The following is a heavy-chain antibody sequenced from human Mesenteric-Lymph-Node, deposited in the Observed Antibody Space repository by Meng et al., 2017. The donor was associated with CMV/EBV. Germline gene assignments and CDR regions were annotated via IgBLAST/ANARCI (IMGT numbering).Heavy chain of an antibody. V-gene: IGHV3-9*01. CDR3: AGVDVDV. CDR1: GFTFDDYD. Sequence: GGSLRLSCAASGFTFDDYDMHWVRQAPGKGLEWVSGVSWNSGDIGYADPVKGRFTISRDNPKNSLYLQMNSLRAEDTAVYYCAGVDVDVWGQGTTVTVSS. CDR2: VSWNSGDI. J-gene: IGHJ6*02. D-gene: IGHD2-8*01.